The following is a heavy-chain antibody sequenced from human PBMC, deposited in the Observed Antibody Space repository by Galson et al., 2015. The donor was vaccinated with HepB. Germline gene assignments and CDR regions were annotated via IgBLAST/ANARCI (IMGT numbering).Heavy chain of an antibody. V-gene: IGHV3-23*01. D-gene: IGHD6-13*01. Sequence: SLRLSCAASGFTFSSYAMSWVRQAPGKGLEWVSAISGSGGSTYYADSVKGRFTISRDNSKNTLYLQMNSLRAEDTAVYYCAKAREYSSSWFDYWVQGTLVTVSS. J-gene: IGHJ4*02. CDR1: GFTFSSYA. CDR3: AKAREYSSSWFDY. CDR2: ISGSGGST.